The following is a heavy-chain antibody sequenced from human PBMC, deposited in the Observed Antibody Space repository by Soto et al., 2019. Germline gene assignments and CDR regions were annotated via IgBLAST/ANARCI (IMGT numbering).Heavy chain of an antibody. D-gene: IGHD6-6*01. Sequence: GGSLRLSCSASGFTFNNYAVSWARQTPGKGLEWVATISASGAYTFYADSVKGRFTISRDNSQNTLFLHMRSLRAGDTATYYCAKEVIAARPYYFDHWGQGTLVTVSS. CDR3: AKEVIAARPYYFDH. J-gene: IGHJ4*02. CDR1: GFTFNNYA. V-gene: IGHV3-23*01. CDR2: ISASGAYT.